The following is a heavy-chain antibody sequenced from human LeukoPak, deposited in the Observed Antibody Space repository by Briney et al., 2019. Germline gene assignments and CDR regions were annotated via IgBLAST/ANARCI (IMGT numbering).Heavy chain of an antibody. CDR2: IYSGGAT. D-gene: IGHD6-6*01. J-gene: IGHJ4*02. Sequence: GGSLRLSCAASGSTVSNNYMRWVRQTPGKGLEWVSLIYSGGATFYADAVKGRFTISRDGSKNTLYLQMNSLRAEDTAVYYCARDPPAVAANTYGWGQGTLVTVSS. V-gene: IGHV3-66*01. CDR3: ARDPPAVAANTYG. CDR1: GSTVSNNY.